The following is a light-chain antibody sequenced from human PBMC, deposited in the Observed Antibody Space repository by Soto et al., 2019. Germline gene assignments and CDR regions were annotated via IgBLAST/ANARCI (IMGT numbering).Light chain of an antibody. CDR3: AAWDDSLNAYV. CDR1: SSNIGSNI. J-gene: IGLJ1*01. Sequence: QSVLTQTPSASGTPGQRVTISCSGSSSNIGSNIVNWYQQLPGTAPKLLIYSNSQRPSGVPDRSSASKSGSSASLAISGLQSEDEADYYCAAWDDSLNAYVFGTGTKATAL. V-gene: IGLV1-44*01. CDR2: SNS.